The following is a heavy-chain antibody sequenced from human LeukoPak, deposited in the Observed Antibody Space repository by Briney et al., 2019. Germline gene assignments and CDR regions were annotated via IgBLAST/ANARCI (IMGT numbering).Heavy chain of an antibody. V-gene: IGHV3-21*01. CDR1: GFTFSSYS. D-gene: IGHD3-16*02. CDR2: ISSSSYI. J-gene: IGHJ3*02. Sequence: GGSLRLSCAASGFTFSSYSMNWVRQAPGKGLEWVSSISSSSYIYYADSVKGRFTISRDNAKNSLYLQMNSLRAEDTAVYYCASGGLSDAFDIWGQGTMVTVSS. CDR3: ASGGLSDAFDI.